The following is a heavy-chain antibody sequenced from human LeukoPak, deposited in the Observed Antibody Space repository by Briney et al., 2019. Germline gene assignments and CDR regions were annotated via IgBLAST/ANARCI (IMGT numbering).Heavy chain of an antibody. CDR2: ISSSSSYI. D-gene: IGHD2-2*02. V-gene: IGHV3-21*01. CDR1: GFTFSSYS. CDR3: ARSRYRRGIIDY. J-gene: IGHJ4*02. Sequence: PGGSLRLSCAASGFTFSSYSMNWVRQAPGKGLEWVSSISSSSSYIYYADSVKGRFTISRDNAKNSLYLQMNSLRAEDTAVYYCARSRYRRGIIDYWGQGTLVTVSS.